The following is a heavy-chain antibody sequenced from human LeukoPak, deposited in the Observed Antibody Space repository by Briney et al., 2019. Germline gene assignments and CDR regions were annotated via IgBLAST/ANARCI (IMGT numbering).Heavy chain of an antibody. D-gene: IGHD3-10*01. J-gene: IGHJ6*02. Sequence: GGSLRLSCAASGFTFSNAWMSWVRQAPGKGLEWVGRIKSKTDGGTTDYAAPVKGRFTISRDDSKNTLYLQMNSLKTEDTAVYYCTTDRRPAYYYGSGGSWVMDVWGQGTTVTVSS. V-gene: IGHV3-15*01. CDR1: GFTFSNAW. CDR3: TTDRRPAYYYGSGGSWVMDV. CDR2: IKSKTDGGTT.